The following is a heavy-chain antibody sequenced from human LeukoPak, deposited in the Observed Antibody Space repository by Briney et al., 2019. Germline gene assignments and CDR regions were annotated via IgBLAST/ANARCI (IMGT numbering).Heavy chain of an antibody. Sequence: GASVKVSCKASGYTFTGYFMHWVRQAPGQGLEWMGWINPNSGGTNYAQKFQGRVTMTRDTSISTAYIELSRLRSDDTAVYYCARDGRYDSSGYPFDYWGQGTLVTASS. CDR2: INPNSGGT. D-gene: IGHD3-22*01. J-gene: IGHJ4*02. CDR1: GYTFTGYF. CDR3: ARDGRYDSSGYPFDY. V-gene: IGHV1-2*02.